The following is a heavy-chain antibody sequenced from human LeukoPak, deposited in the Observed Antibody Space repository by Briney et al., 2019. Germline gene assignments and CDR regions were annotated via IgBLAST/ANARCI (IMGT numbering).Heavy chain of an antibody. CDR2: INHSGST. J-gene: IGHJ5*02. D-gene: IGHD3-10*01. CDR1: GGSFSGYY. CDR3: ARGLRYYPRGIPTNA. Sequence: SETLSLTCAVYGGSFSGYYWSWIRQPPGKGLEWIGEINHSGSTNYNPSLKRRVTISVDTSKNQFSLKLSSVTAADTAEYYCARGLRYYPRGIPTNAWGQGTLVTVSS. V-gene: IGHV4-34*01.